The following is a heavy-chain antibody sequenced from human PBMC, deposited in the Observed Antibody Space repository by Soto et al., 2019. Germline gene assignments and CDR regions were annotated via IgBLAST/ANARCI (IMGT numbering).Heavy chain of an antibody. CDR2: IDSSGVNT. CDR3: VSWVYARFEY. V-gene: IGHV3-23*01. Sequence: PGGSLRLSCAASRYTFKSHCLSWVRQAPWKGLEWVSTIDSSGVNTHYADSVKGRFTISRDNSRNTLHLQMHDLRADDTALYYCVSWVYARFEYSGEGTVVTVCS. D-gene: IGHD2-8*01. J-gene: IGHJ4*02. CDR1: RYTFKSHC.